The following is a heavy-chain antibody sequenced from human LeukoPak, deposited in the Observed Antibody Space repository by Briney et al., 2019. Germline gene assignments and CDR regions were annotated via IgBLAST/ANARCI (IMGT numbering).Heavy chain of an antibody. CDR1: GYTFTSYA. J-gene: IGHJ4*02. V-gene: IGHV1-3*01. D-gene: IGHD3-22*01. CDR2: INAGNGNT. CDR3: AREGGYYDSSGYYGFDY. Sequence: ASVKVSCKASGYTFTSYAMHWVRQAPGQRLEWMGWINAGNGNTKYSHEFQGRVTMTTDTSTSTAYMELRSLRSDDTAVYYCAREGGYYDSSGYYGFDYWGQGTLVTVSS.